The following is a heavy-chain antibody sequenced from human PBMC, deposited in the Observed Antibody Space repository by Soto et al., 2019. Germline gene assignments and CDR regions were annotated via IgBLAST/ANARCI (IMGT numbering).Heavy chain of an antibody. CDR2: IYYSGST. Sequence: QVQLQESGPGLVKPSQTLSLTCTVSGGSVSSGGYYWSCIRQHPGKGLEWIGYIYYSGSTYYNPSLKSRVTISVDTSKNQFSLKLSSVTAADTAVYYCARDAVGEDAFDIWGQGTMVTVSS. CDR3: ARDAVGEDAFDI. J-gene: IGHJ3*02. D-gene: IGHD3-16*01. V-gene: IGHV4-31*03. CDR1: GGSVSSGGYY.